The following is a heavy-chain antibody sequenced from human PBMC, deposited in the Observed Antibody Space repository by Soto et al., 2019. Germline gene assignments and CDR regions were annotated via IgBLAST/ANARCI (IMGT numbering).Heavy chain of an antibody. CDR1: GDSVTISDYY. J-gene: IGHJ4*02. Sequence: QLQLQESGPGLVKPSETLSLTCTVSGDSVTISDYYWGWIRQPPGKGLEWIGSIHYSGGTYYNPSLKRRVTISGDTSKKQFSLKLTSVTAADAAVYYCAAHDSGGYYAEYWGQGTLVTVSA. D-gene: IGHD3-22*01. CDR3: AAHDSGGYYAEY. CDR2: IHYSGGT. V-gene: IGHV4-39*01.